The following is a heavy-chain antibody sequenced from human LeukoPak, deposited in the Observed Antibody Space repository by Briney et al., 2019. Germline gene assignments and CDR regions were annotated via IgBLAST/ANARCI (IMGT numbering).Heavy chain of an antibody. CDR2: IRYDGSNK. J-gene: IGHJ4*02. CDR3: ARAWDYYDSSGYPDY. D-gene: IGHD3-22*01. CDR1: GFTFRSYG. V-gene: IGHV3-30*02. Sequence: GGSLRLSCAASGFTFRSYGMHWVRQAPGKGLEWMAFIRYDGSNKYYADSVKGRFTISRDNSKNTLYLQMNSLRAEDTAVYYCARAWDYYDSSGYPDYWGQGTLVTVSS.